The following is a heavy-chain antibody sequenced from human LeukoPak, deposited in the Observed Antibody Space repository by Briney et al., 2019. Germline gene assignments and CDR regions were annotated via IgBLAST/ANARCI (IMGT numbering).Heavy chain of an antibody. Sequence: KPSETLSLTCTVSGGSRSSYYWSWIRQPPGKGLEWMGYIYYSGSTKYNPSLKSRVNISVHTSKNQVSLKLSSVTAADTAVYYCARGARAGYNLDPFDYWGQGTLVTVAS. D-gene: IGHD5-24*01. CDR3: ARGARAGYNLDPFDY. CDR1: GGSRSSYY. CDR2: IYYSGST. J-gene: IGHJ4*02. V-gene: IGHV4-59*08.